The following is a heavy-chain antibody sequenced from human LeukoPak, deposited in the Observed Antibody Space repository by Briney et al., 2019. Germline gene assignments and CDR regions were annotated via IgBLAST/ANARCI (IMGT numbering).Heavy chain of an antibody. J-gene: IGHJ3*01. CDR1: GYNFNSYW. Sequence: GEALKISFKGSGYNFNSYWIAWGRPMPGKGLEWSGIIYPDDSDNRYSPSFQGQVTISADKSVRIAYCLWNSLKASATAMYYCARPNITSYYDSRGYDAFDVWGQGKMVIVSS. V-gene: IGHV5-51*01. CDR3: ARPNITSYYDSRGYDAFDV. D-gene: IGHD3-22*01. CDR2: IYPDDSDN.